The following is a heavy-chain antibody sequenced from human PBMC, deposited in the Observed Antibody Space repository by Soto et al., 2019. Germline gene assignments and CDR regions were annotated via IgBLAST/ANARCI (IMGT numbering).Heavy chain of an antibody. CDR2: INPNSGGT. CDR3: ARGVSRVNTVTPDDPGMDV. Sequence: ASVKVSCKASGYTFTGYYMHWVRQAPGQGLEWMGWINPNSGGTNYAQKFQGWVTMTRDTSISTAYMELSRLRSDDTAVYYCARGVSRVNTVTPDDPGMDVWGQGTTVTVSS. V-gene: IGHV1-2*04. D-gene: IGHD4-17*01. CDR1: GYTFTGYY. J-gene: IGHJ6*02.